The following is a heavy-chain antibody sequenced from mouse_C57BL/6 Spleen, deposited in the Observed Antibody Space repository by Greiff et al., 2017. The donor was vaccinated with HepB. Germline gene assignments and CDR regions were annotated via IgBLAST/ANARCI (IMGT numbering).Heavy chain of an antibody. V-gene: IGHV7-3*01. CDR2: IRNKANGYTT. CDR1: GFTFTDYY. J-gene: IGHJ1*03. Sequence: EVKLMESGGGLVQPGGSLSLSCAASGFTFTDYYMSWVRQPPGKALEWLGFIRNKANGYTTEYSASVKGRFTISRDNSQSILYLQMNALRAEDSATYYCARYKGVGYWYFDVWGTGTTVTVSS. CDR3: ARYKGVGYWYFDV. D-gene: IGHD1-1*01.